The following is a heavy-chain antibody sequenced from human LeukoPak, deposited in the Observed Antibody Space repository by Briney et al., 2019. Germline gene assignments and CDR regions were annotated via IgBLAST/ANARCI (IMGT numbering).Heavy chain of an antibody. CDR3: AKDVFTMVRGVLEY. V-gene: IGHV3-48*04. J-gene: IGHJ4*02. D-gene: IGHD3-10*01. CDR2: VSISSGTI. CDR1: GFTFSGHN. Sequence: GGSLRLSCAASGFTFSGHNMNWVRQAPGKGLEWISFVSISSGTIYYADSVKGRFRISRDNAKNSLYLQMNSLRAEDTALYYCAKDVFTMVRGVLEYWGQGTLVTVSS.